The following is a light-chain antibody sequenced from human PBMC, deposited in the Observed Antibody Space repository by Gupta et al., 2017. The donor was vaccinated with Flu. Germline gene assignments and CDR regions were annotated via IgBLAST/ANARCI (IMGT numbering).Light chain of an antibody. CDR3: AAWDDSLNAYV. J-gene: IGLJ1*01. CDR1: SFNIGSNS. V-gene: IGLV1-44*01. Sequence: SVLTQPPSVSGTPGQRVTISCSGGSFNIGSNSVTWYQHLPGTAPKLLMFSSDQRPSGVPNRFSGSKSGTSASLAISGLQSEDEADYYCAAWDDSLNAYVFGTGTKVTV. CDR2: SSD.